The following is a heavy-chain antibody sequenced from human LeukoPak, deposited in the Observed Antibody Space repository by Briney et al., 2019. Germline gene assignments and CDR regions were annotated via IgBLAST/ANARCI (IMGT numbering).Heavy chain of an antibody. D-gene: IGHD3-22*01. CDR1: GGSISSYY. Sequence: PSETLSLTCTVSGGSISSYYWSWIRQPPGKGLEWIGYIYYSGSTNYNPSLKSRVTISVDTSKNQFSLKPSSVTAADTAVYYCARFYDSYFDYWGQGTLVTVSS. CDR3: ARFYDSYFDY. CDR2: IYYSGST. J-gene: IGHJ4*02. V-gene: IGHV4-59*01.